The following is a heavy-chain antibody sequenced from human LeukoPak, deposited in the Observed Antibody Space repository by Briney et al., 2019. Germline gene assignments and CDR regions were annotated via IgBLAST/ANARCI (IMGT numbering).Heavy chain of an antibody. CDR2: INPSGGST. CDR1: GYTFTSYY. D-gene: IGHD2-15*01. Sequence: GASVKVSCKASGYTFTSYYMHWVRQAPGQGLEWMGIINPSGGSTSYAQKFQGRVTMTRDTSTSTVYMELSSLRSEDTAVYYCARDSCSGGSCYANWFDPWGLGTLVTVSS. V-gene: IGHV1-46*01. J-gene: IGHJ5*02. CDR3: ARDSCSGGSCYANWFDP.